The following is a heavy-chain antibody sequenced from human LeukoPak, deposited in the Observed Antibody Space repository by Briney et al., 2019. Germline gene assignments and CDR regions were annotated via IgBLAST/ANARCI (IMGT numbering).Heavy chain of an antibody. J-gene: IGHJ6*03. D-gene: IGHD2-15*01. CDR3: ARGGWSYYYMDV. CDR1: GGSISSSY. CDR2: IYYSGST. Sequence: SETLSLTCTVSGGSISSSYWSWIRQPPGKGLEWIGYIYYSGSTNYNPSLKSRVTISVDTSKNQFSLKLSSVTAADTAVYYCARGGWSYYYMDVWGKGTTVTVSS. V-gene: IGHV4-59*01.